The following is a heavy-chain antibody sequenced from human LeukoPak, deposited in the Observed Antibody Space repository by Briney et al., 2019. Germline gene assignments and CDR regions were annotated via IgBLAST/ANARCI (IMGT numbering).Heavy chain of an antibody. CDR1: GYTFTAYY. Sequence: ASVKVSCKASGYTFTAYYMHWVRQAPGQGLEWMGWINPNSGGTNYAQKFQGRVTMTRDTSISTAYMELSRLRSDDTAVYYCARGPWADYGDYRALLYWGQGTLVTVSS. V-gene: IGHV1-2*02. CDR2: INPNSGGT. J-gene: IGHJ4*02. D-gene: IGHD4-17*01. CDR3: ARGPWADYGDYRALLY.